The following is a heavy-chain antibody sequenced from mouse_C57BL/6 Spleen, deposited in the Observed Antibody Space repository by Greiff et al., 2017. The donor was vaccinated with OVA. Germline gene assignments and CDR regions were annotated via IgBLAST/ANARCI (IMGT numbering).Heavy chain of an antibody. CDR2: IYPGDGDT. Sequence: QVQLQQSGPELVKPGASVKIPCKASGYAFSSSWMNWVKQRPGKGLEWIGRIYPGDGDTNYNGKFKGTATLTADKSSSTAYMQLSSLTSEDSAVYFCAREKGIYSLDYWGQGTTLTVSS. J-gene: IGHJ2*01. D-gene: IGHD2-1*01. CDR3: AREKGIYSLDY. CDR1: GYAFSSSW. V-gene: IGHV1-82*01.